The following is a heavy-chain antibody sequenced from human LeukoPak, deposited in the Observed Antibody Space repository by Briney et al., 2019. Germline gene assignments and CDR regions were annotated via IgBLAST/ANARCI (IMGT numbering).Heavy chain of an antibody. CDR2: ISGSGGST. D-gene: IGHD3-16*01. CDR1: GFTFSSYG. Sequence: GGSLRLSCAASGFTFSSYGMNWVRLAPGQGLEWISSISGSGGSTYHADSVKGRFTISRDNSKNTLYLQMNSLRADDTAVYYCARQGDDYWGHGTLVTVSS. J-gene: IGHJ4*01. V-gene: IGHV3-23*01. CDR3: ARQGDDY.